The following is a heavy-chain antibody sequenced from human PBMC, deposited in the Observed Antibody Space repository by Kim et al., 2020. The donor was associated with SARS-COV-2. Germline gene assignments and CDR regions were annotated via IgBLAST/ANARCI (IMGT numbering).Heavy chain of an antibody. D-gene: IGHD3-3*01. V-gene: IGHV3-30-3*01. CDR1: GFTFSSYA. CDR3: ARGAGDFGVVITANNWFDP. CDR2: ISYDGSNK. Sequence: GGSLRLSCAASGFTFSSYAMHWVRQAPGKGLEWVAVISYDGSNKYYADSVKGRFTISRDNSKNTLYLQMNSLRAEDTAVYYCARGAGDFGVVITANNWFDPWGQGTLVTVSS. J-gene: IGHJ5*02.